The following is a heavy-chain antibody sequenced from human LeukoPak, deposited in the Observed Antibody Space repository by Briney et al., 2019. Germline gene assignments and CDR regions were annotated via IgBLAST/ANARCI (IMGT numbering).Heavy chain of an antibody. D-gene: IGHD3-16*02. CDR3: ARDYGYVWGSYRDYYYYMDV. Sequence: GGSLRLSCAASGFIFSSFSMNWVRQAPGKGLEWVSYISSSSITMYYADSVKGRFTISRDNAKNSLYLQMNSLRAEDTAVYYCARDYGYVWGSYRDYYYYMDVWGKGTTVTVSS. V-gene: IGHV3-48*04. CDR1: GFIFSSFS. CDR2: ISSSSITM. J-gene: IGHJ6*03.